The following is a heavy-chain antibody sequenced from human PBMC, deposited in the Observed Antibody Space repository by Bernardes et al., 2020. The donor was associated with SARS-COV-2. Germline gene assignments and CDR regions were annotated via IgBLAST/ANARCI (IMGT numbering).Heavy chain of an antibody. J-gene: IGHJ5*02. V-gene: IGHV4-59*01. CDR2: MYHTGST. D-gene: IGHD3-10*01. Sequence: SQNLSLTGTVSNDSIPNYYWSWIRQPPGKGLEWIAYMYHTGSTYYNPSLKSRITTSVETSRNQFSLKLSSVTAADTAVYYCARVFLRGVNPWFDTWGRESWSPSPQ. CDR3: ARVFLRGVNPWFDT. CDR1: NDSIPNYY.